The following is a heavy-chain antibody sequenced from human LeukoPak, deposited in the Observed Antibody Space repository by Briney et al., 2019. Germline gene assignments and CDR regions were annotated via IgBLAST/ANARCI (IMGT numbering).Heavy chain of an antibody. CDR3: ASIAAAGTDFDY. CDR2: ISGSGGST. CDR1: GFTFSSYA. D-gene: IGHD6-13*01. Sequence: GGSLRLSCAASGFTFSSYAMSWVRQAPGKGLEWVSAISGSGGSTYYADSVKGRFTISRDNSKNSLYLQMNSLRAEDTAVYYCASIAAAGTDFDYWGQGTLVTVSS. V-gene: IGHV3-23*01. J-gene: IGHJ4*02.